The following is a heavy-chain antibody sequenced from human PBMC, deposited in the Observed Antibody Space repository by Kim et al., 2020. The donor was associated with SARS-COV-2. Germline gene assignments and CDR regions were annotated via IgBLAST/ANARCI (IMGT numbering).Heavy chain of an antibody. V-gene: IGHV3-30*07. J-gene: IGHJ4*02. D-gene: IGHD2-15*01. Sequence: GRITISRDNSKNTLYLQMNSLRAEDTAVYYCARDLSYCSGGSCYSFGLDYWGQGTLVTVSS. CDR3: ARDLSYCSGGSCYSFGLDY.